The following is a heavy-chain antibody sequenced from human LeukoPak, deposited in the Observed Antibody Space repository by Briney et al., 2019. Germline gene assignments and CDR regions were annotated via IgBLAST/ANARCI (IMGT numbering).Heavy chain of an antibody. Sequence: GRSLRLSCAASGFTFSSYGMHWVRQAPGKGLEWVAVISYDGSNKYYADSVKGRFTISRDNSKNTLYLQMNSLRAEDTAVYYCARDQFGTGDRGDAFDIWGQGTMVTVSS. J-gene: IGHJ3*02. CDR3: ARDQFGTGDRGDAFDI. D-gene: IGHD7-27*01. V-gene: IGHV3-30*03. CDR1: GFTFSSYG. CDR2: ISYDGSNK.